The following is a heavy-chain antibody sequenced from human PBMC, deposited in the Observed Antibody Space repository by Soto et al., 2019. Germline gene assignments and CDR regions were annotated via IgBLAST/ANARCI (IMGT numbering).Heavy chain of an antibody. D-gene: IGHD5-18*01. Sequence: GGSLRLSCAASGFTFSSYSMNWVRQAPGKGLEWVSYISSSSSTIYYADSVKGRFTISRDNAKNSLYLQMNSLRDEDTAVYYCARVKPRYSYGTPYMDVWGQGTTVTVSS. CDR3: ARVKPRYSYGTPYMDV. J-gene: IGHJ6*02. CDR1: GFTFSSYS. CDR2: ISSSSSTI. V-gene: IGHV3-48*02.